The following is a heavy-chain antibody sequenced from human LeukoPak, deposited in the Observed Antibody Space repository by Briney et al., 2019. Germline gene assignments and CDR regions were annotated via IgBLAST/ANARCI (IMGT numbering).Heavy chain of an antibody. CDR1: GGSISSYY. J-gene: IGHJ4*02. CDR2: IYYSGST. CDR3: ARARDGYNLDY. Sequence: PSETLSLTCTVSGGSISSYYWSWIRQPPGKGLEGIGYIYYSGSTNYDPSLKSRVTISVDTYKNQFSLKLSSVTAADTAVYYCARARDGYNLDYWGQGTLVTVSS. V-gene: IGHV4-59*01. D-gene: IGHD5-24*01.